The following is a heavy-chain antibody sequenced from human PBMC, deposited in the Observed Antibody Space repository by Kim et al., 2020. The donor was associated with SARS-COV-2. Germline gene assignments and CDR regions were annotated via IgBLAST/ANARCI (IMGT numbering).Heavy chain of an antibody. V-gene: IGHV1-69*01. D-gene: IGHD6-19*01. Sequence: AQKFQGRVTITADESTSTAYMELSSLRSEDTAVYYCAREVAGTLTDWFDPWGQGTLVTVSS. CDR3: AREVAGTLTDWFDP. J-gene: IGHJ5*02.